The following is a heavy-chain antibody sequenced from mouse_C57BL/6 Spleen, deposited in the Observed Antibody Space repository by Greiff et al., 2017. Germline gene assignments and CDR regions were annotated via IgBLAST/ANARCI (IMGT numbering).Heavy chain of an antibody. CDR3: ARGRLRPDYYAMDY. D-gene: IGHD2-4*01. CDR2: IDPSDSYT. CDR1: GYTFTSYW. Sequence: QVQLQQPGAELVMPGASVKLSCKASGYTFTSYWMHWVKQRPGQGLEWIGEIDPSDSYTNYNQKFKGKSTLTVDKSSSTAYMQLSSLTSEDSAVYYCARGRLRPDYYAMDYWGQGTSVTVSS. J-gene: IGHJ4*01. V-gene: IGHV1-69*01.